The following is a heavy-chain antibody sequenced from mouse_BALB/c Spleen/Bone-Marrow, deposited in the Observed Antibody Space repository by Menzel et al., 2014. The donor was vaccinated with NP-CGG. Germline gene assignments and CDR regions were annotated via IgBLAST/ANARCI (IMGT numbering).Heavy chain of an antibody. CDR1: GYTFTSYY. CDR3: ARSYDYDGNYAMDY. V-gene: IGHV1S56*01. J-gene: IGHJ4*01. CDR2: IYPGNVNT. Sequence: QVQLQQSGPELAKPGASVRISCKASGYTFTSYYIHWVKQRPGQGLEWIGWIYPGNVNTKYNEKFKGKATLTADKSPSTAYMQVSSLTSEDSAVYFCARSYDYDGNYAMDYWGQGTSVTVSS. D-gene: IGHD2-4*01.